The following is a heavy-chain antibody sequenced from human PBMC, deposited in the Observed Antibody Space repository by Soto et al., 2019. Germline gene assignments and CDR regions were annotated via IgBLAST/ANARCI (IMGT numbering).Heavy chain of an antibody. D-gene: IGHD5-18*01. CDR1: GFTFTDYW. V-gene: IGHV3-74*01. CDR2: INSYGSIT. J-gene: IGHJ4*02. CDR3: ARETYSGFYCEY. Sequence: GSLGLSCAASGFTFTDYWTHWVRQATVKGLVWVSRINSYGSITSYSDSVTGRFTISSDNAKNTLYLQMNSLRVEDTALYYCARETYSGFYCEYWGKGNMVIVSA.